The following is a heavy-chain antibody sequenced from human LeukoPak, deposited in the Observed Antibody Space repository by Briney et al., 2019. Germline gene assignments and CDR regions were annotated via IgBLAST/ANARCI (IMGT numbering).Heavy chain of an antibody. J-gene: IGHJ4*02. Sequence: PGGSLRLSCAASGFTFSSYWMSWARQAPGKELEWVANINQDGSEKYYVDSVKGRFTISRDNAKNSLYLQMNSLRAEDTAVYFCARWVQAGDYFDNWGQGTLVTVSS. D-gene: IGHD1-1*01. CDR2: INQDGSEK. V-gene: IGHV3-7*05. CDR3: ARWVQAGDYFDN. CDR1: GFTFSSYW.